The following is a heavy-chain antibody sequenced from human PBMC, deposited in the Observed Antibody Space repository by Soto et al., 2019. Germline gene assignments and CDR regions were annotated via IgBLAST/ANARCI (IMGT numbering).Heavy chain of an antibody. CDR2: ISHDGSNK. CDR3: AREGGYFNWFDP. CDR1: GFTFSSYG. J-gene: IGHJ5*02. D-gene: IGHD6-13*01. Sequence: GGSLRLSCAASGFTFSSYGMHWVRQAPGKGLEWVAVISHDGSNKYFADSVKGRFTISRDNSQNTLYLQMNSLRAEDTAVYYCAREGGYFNWFDPWGQGTLVTVSS. V-gene: IGHV3-30*03.